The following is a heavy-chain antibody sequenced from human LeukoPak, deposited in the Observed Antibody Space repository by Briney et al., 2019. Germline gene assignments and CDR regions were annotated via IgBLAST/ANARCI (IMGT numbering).Heavy chain of an antibody. CDR1: GGSISSYY. V-gene: IGHV4-4*07. D-gene: IGHD3-16*02. J-gene: IGHJ5*02. CDR3: ASARDDYVWGSYRSHNWFDP. CDR2: IYTSGST. Sequence: SETLSLTCTVSGGSISSYYWSLIRQPVGKGLEWIGRIYTSGSTNYNPSLKSRVTMSVDTSKNQFSLKLSSVTAADTAVYYCASARDDYVWGSYRSHNWFDPWGQGTLVPVSS.